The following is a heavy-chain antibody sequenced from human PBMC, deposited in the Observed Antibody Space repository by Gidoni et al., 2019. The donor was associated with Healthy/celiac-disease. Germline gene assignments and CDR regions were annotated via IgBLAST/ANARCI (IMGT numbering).Heavy chain of an antibody. CDR1: GYSISSGYY. J-gene: IGHJ6*02. CDR2: IYHSGST. D-gene: IGHD1-1*01. Sequence: QVQLQESGPGLVKPSETLSLTCAVSGYSISSGYYWGWIRQPPGKGLEWIGSIYHSGSTYYNPSLKSRVTISVDTSKNQFSLKLSSVTAADTAVYYWARIGMGDKLLERHYYGMDVWGQGTTVTVSS. CDR3: ARIGMGDKLLERHYYGMDV. V-gene: IGHV4-38-2*01.